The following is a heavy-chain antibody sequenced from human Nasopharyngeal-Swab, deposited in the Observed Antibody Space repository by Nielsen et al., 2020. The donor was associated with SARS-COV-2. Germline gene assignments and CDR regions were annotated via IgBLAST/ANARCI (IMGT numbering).Heavy chain of an antibody. V-gene: IGHV5-51*01. Sequence: GESLKISCKGSGYSFSSSWIGWVRQMPGKGLEWMGIIYPGDSDTRYSPSFQGQVTISADKSINTAYLQWSSLTASDTAVYYCARTAIEGGYYRGDAFDIWGQGTMVTVSS. D-gene: IGHD3-22*01. CDR2: IYPGDSDT. CDR1: GYSFSSSW. CDR3: ARTAIEGGYYRGDAFDI. J-gene: IGHJ3*02.